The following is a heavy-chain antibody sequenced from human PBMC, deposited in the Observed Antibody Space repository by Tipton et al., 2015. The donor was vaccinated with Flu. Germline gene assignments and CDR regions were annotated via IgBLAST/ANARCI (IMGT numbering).Heavy chain of an antibody. CDR1: GGSISSYY. CDR2: IYYSGST. J-gene: IGHJ3*01. Sequence: TLSLTCTVSGGSISSYYWSWIRQPPGKGLEWIGYIYYSGSTNYNPSLKSRVTISVDTSKKQFSLKLSSVTAADTAVYYCARGRGGELSQARTNAFDVWGQGTMVTVSS. CDR3: ARGRGGELSQARTNAFDV. V-gene: IGHV4-59*01. D-gene: IGHD3-16*01.